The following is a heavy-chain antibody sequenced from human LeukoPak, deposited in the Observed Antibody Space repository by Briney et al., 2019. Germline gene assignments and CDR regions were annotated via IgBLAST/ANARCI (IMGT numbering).Heavy chain of an antibody. D-gene: IGHD2-2*02. CDR2: FYWSDDK. J-gene: IGHJ6*03. V-gene: IGHV2-5*01. CDR1: GFLLSTSGGG. CDR3: AHTRYCSSTSCYIGYYYMDV. Sequence: SGPTLAKPTQPLTLTCSLSGFLLSTSGGGVGWIRQPPGKALEWLALFYWSDDKRYSPSLKSRLTITKDSSKNQVVLTMNNMDPVDTATYYCAHTRYCSSTSCYIGYYYMDVWGKGTTVTVSS.